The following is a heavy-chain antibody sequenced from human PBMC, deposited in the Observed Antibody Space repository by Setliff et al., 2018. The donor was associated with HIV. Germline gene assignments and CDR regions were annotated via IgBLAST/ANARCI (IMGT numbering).Heavy chain of an antibody. CDR3: ARGLGSGSYYNYYYYYMDV. V-gene: IGHV1-8*03. CDR2: MNPNSGNT. J-gene: IGHJ6*03. Sequence: ASVKVSCKASGYTFTSYDINWVRQATGQGLEWMGWMNPNSGNTGYAQKFQGRVTITRNTLISTAYMELSSLRSEDTAVYYCARGLGSGSYYNYYYYYMDVWGKGTTVTSP. D-gene: IGHD3-10*01. CDR1: GYTFTSYD.